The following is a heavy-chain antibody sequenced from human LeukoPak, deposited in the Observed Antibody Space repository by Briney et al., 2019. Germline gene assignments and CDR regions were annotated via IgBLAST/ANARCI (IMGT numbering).Heavy chain of an antibody. D-gene: IGHD2/OR15-2a*01. CDR2: ISSSSSYI. V-gene: IGHV3-21*01. J-gene: IGHJ6*03. Sequence: GGSLRLSCAASGFTFSSYSMNWVRQAPGKGLEWVSSISSSSSYIYYADSVKGRFTISRDNAKNSLYLQMNSLRAEDTAVYYCAREESDYDYYMDVWGKGTTVTVSS. CDR3: AREESDYDYYMDV. CDR1: GFTFSSYS.